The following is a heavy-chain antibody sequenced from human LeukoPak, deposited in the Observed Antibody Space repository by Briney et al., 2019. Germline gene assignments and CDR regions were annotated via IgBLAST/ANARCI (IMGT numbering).Heavy chain of an antibody. CDR1: GFTFSHYG. V-gene: IGHV3-53*01. CDR2: IYSGGST. CDR3: ARDLRV. Sequence: GGSLRLSCAASGFTFSHYGMTWVRQAPGKGLEWVSVIYSGGSTYYADSVKGRFTISRDNSKNTLYLQMNSLRAEDTAVYYCARDLRVWGQGTLVTVSS. J-gene: IGHJ4*02.